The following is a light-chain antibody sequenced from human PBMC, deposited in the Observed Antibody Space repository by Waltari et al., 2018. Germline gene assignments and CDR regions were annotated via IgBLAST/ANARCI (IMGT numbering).Light chain of an antibody. CDR2: EAS. Sequence: DIQMTQSPSTLSASVGDRVTITCRATQSVTRWLAWYQLKPGEAPKVLIHEASRLIDVVPSRFSGSGSGTQFTLTVSSLQPDDFATYYCQQYSSFFPAFGQGT. V-gene: IGKV1-5*03. CDR1: QSVTRW. J-gene: IGKJ1*01. CDR3: QQYSSFFPA.